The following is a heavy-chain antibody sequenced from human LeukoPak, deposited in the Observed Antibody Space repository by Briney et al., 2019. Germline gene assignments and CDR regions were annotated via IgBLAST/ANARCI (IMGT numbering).Heavy chain of an antibody. V-gene: IGHV1-8*01. D-gene: IGHD3-3*01. CDR1: GYTFTSYD. CDR3: ASATYYDFWSGYYGSHYFDY. Sequence: ASVKASCKASGYTFTSYDINWVRQATGQGLEWMGWMNPNSGNTGYAQKFQGRVTMTRNTSISTAYMELSSLRSEDTAVYYCASATYYDFWSGYYGSHYFDYWGQGTLVTVSS. J-gene: IGHJ4*02. CDR2: MNPNSGNT.